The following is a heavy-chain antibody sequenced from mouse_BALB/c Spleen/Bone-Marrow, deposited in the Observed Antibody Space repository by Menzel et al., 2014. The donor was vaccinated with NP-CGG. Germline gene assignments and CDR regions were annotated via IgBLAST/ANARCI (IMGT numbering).Heavy chain of an antibody. D-gene: IGHD1-1*01. J-gene: IGHJ2*01. CDR3: TRGYYGSSYGF. V-gene: IGHV1-69*02. CDR1: GYTFTSYW. Sequence: QVQLQQSGAELVRPGASVKLSCKASGYTFTSYWINWVKQRPGQGLEWIGNIYPSDSYTNYNQKFKDKATLTVDKSSSTAYMQLSSPTSEDSAVYYCTRGYYGSSYGFWRQGTTLTVSS. CDR2: IYPSDSYT.